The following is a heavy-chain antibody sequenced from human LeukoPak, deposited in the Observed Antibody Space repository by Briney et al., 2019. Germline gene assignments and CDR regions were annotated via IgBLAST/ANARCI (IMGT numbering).Heavy chain of an antibody. CDR3: ARAGDSLRYFDWLSLPFDY. J-gene: IGHJ4*02. CDR1: GYTFTSYG. CDR2: ISAYNGNT. Sequence: ASVTVSCTASGYTFTSYGISWVRQAPGQGLEWMGWISAYNGNTNYAQKLQGRVTMTTDTSTSTAYMELRSLRSDDTAVYYCARAGDSLRYFDWLSLPFDYWGQGTLVTVSS. D-gene: IGHD3-9*01. V-gene: IGHV1-18*01.